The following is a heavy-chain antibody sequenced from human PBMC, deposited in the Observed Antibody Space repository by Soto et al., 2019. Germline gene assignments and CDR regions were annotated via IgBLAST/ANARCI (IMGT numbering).Heavy chain of an antibody. D-gene: IGHD2-2*01. CDR2: IWYDGSNK. J-gene: IGHJ6*02. CDR3: ARYPSCYGCGMDV. CDR1: GFTFSSYG. V-gene: IGHV3-33*01. Sequence: HPGGSLRLSCAASGFTFSSYGMLWVRQAPGKGLEWVAVIWYDGSNKYYADSVKGRFTISRDNSKNTLYLQMNSLRAEDTAVYYCARYPSCYGCGMDVWGQGTTVTVSS.